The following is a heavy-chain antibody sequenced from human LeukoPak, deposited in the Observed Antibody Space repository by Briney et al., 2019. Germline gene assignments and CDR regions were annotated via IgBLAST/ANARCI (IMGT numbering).Heavy chain of an antibody. CDR1: GYSISSGYY. V-gene: IGHV4-38-2*01. Sequence: PSETLSLTCAVSGYSISSGYYWGWIRQPPGKGLEWIGSIYHSGSTYYNPSLKSRVTISVDTSKNQFSLKLSSVTAADTAVYYCARRSYYDSSGYYQLRGYYFDYWGQGTLVTVSS. D-gene: IGHD3-22*01. CDR2: IYHSGST. J-gene: IGHJ4*02. CDR3: ARRSYYDSSGYYQLRGYYFDY.